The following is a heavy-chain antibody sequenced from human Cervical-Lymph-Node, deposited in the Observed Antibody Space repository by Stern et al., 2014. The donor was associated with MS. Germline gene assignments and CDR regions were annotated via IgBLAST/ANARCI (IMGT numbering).Heavy chain of an antibody. CDR3: ARAIFGLNTAAMAPDAFDS. J-gene: IGHJ3*01. D-gene: IGHD3-3*01. Sequence: EVQLVESGGDLIQPGGSLKVSWAAPGFIVSKNYMSWVRQAPGQGLEWVSLIYTDGSTYYAGPVKGRFTIYRDRSQNKIFIQMNSLRAEDTAMYYCARAIFGLNTAAMAPDAFDSWGQGTMVTVSS. V-gene: IGHV3-53*01. CDR1: GFIVSKNY. CDR2: IYTDGST.